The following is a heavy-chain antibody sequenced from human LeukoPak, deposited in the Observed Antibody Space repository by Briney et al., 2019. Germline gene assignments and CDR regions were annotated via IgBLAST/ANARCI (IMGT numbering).Heavy chain of an antibody. D-gene: IGHD3-22*01. CDR3: ARHQGLKTYYYDSSGYGGPFDP. Sequence: SETLSLICTVSGGSISSSSYYWGWIRQPPGKGLEWIGSIYYSGSTYYNPSLKSRVTISVDTSKNQFSLKLSSVTAADTAVYYRARHQGLKTYYYDSSGYGGPFDPWGQRTLVTVSS. CDR1: GGSISSSSYY. V-gene: IGHV4-39*01. CDR2: IYYSGST. J-gene: IGHJ5*02.